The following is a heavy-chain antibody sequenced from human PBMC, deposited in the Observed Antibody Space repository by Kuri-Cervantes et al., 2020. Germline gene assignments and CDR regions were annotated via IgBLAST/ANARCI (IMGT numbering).Heavy chain of an antibody. CDR1: GGTFSSYA. D-gene: IGHD3-3*01. CDR2: IIPIFGTA. CDR3: ATQTEQPLGVEKYWYFDL. J-gene: IGHJ2*01. V-gene: IGHV1-69*06. Sequence: SVKVSCKASGGTFSSYAISWVRQAPGQGLEWMGGIIPIFGTANYAQKFQGRVTMTEDTSTDTAYMELSSLRSEDTAVYYCATQTEQPLGVEKYWYFDLWGRGTLVTVSS.